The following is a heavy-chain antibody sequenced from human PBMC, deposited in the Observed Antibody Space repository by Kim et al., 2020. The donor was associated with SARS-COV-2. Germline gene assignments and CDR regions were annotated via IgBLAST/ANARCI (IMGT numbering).Heavy chain of an antibody. J-gene: IGHJ5*02. V-gene: IGHV4-61*02. D-gene: IGHD2-15*01. CDR1: GGSISSGSYY. CDR3: ARDQDIVVGWFDP. Sequence: SETLSLTCTVSGGSISSGSYYWSWIRQPAGKGLEWIGRIYTSGSTNYNPSLKSRVTISVDTSKNQFSLKLSSVTAADTAVYYCARDQDIVVGWFDPWGQGTLVTVSS. CDR2: IYTSGST.